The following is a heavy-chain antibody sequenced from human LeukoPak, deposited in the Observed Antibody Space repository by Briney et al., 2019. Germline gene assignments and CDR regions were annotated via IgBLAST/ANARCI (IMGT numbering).Heavy chain of an antibody. J-gene: IGHJ6*03. Sequence: PGGSLRLSCAASGFTFSSYAMHWVRQAPGKGLEYVSAISSNGGSTYCANSVKGRFTISRDNSKNTLYLQMGSLRAEDMAVYYCARDLAWGYGDPPYYYYYYMDVWGKGTTVTVSS. D-gene: IGHD4-17*01. CDR3: ARDLAWGYGDPPYYYYYYMDV. CDR1: GFTFSSYA. CDR2: ISSNGGST. V-gene: IGHV3-64*01.